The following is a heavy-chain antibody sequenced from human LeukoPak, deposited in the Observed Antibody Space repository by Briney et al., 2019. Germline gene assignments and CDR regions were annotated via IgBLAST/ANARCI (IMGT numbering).Heavy chain of an antibody. CDR1: GYTFTSYD. Sequence: ASVKVSCKASGYTFTSYDINWVRQATGQGLEWMGWMNPNSGNTGYAQKFQGRVTMTRNTSISTAYMELSSLRSEDTAVYYCARGVLSDSSGLYYFDYWGQGTLVTVSS. V-gene: IGHV1-8*01. CDR3: ARGVLSDSSGLYYFDY. D-gene: IGHD3-22*01. CDR2: MNPNSGNT. J-gene: IGHJ4*02.